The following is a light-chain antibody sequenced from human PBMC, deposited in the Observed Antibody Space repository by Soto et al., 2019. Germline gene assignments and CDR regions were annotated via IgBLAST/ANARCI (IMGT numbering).Light chain of an antibody. CDR2: AVS. CDR1: QTVYNN. J-gene: IGKJ5*01. V-gene: IGKV3-15*01. Sequence: EVVMTQSPATLSVSPGETVTLSCRASQTVYNNYLAWYQQRPGQTPRLIIYAVSARATGIPARFSGSGSGTDFTLTINGLHSEDFAVYYCQRYTNWPITFGQGTRLEIK. CDR3: QRYTNWPIT.